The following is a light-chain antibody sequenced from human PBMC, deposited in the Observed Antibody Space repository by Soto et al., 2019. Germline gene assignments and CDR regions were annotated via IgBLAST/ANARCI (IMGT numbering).Light chain of an antibody. CDR2: AAS. CDR3: QRSYIPPLT. J-gene: IGKJ4*01. Sequence: QLPSFRSASTGNRVTISCRMSQGISSYLAWYQQKPGKAPELLIYAASTLQSGVPSRFSGSGSGTDFTLTIRSLQPEDFETYYCQRSYIPPLTFGERSKADIK. CDR1: QGISSY. V-gene: IGKV1D-8*01.